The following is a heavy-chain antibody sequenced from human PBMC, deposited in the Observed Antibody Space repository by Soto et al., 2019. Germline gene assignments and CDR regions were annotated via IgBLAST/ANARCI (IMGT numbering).Heavy chain of an antibody. Sequence: QVHLVESGGGVVQPGRSLRLSCAASGFSFSSYDMHWVRQAPGKGLEWVAMISYDGSDKYFSDSVKGRLTISRDNSKNTVSLEMNSLRTKDTAAYYCAKGVPSPTQHAFDIWGQGIMVTVSS. CDR2: ISYDGSDK. CDR1: GFSFSSYD. V-gene: IGHV3-30*18. J-gene: IGHJ3*02. CDR3: AKGVPSPTQHAFDI.